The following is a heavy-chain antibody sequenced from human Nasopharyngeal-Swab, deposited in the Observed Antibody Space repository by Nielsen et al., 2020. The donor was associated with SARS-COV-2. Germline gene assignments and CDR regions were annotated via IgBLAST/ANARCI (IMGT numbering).Heavy chain of an antibody. CDR2: ISYDGSNK. CDR1: GFTFSSYG. V-gene: IGHV3-30*03. Sequence: GESLNISCAASGFTFSSYGMHWVRQAPGKGLEWVAVISYDGSNKYYADSVKGRFTISRDNSKTTLYLQMNSLRAEDTAVYYCARDRTAVALDYWGQGTLVTVSS. CDR3: ARDRTAVALDY. J-gene: IGHJ4*02. D-gene: IGHD6-19*01.